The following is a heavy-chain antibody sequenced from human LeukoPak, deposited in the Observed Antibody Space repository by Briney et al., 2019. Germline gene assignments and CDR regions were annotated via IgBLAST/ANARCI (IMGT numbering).Heavy chain of an antibody. Sequence: GESLQISFKGSGYPFTSNWIAWVRQMPGKGLEWVGIIYPGDSDTRYGPCFQGQVTISVDKSISTAYLQWSSLKASDSAMYYCAREGTTGGYYDYWGQGTQVTVSS. D-gene: IGHD1-7*01. CDR1: GYPFTSNW. V-gene: IGHV5-51*01. J-gene: IGHJ4*02. CDR2: IYPGDSDT. CDR3: AREGTTGGYYDY.